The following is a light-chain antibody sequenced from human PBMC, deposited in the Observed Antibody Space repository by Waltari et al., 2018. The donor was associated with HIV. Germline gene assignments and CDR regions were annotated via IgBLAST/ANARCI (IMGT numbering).Light chain of an antibody. CDR2: KDN. CDR3: QSADISGAWV. Sequence: SYDLTQPPSVSVSPGQTARIACSGDELPKHYSYWYQQRPGQAPVLLIYKDNERPSGIPEQFSGSISGTTVTLTITGVHADDDADYWFQSADISGAWVFGGGTKLTVL. CDR1: ELPKHY. V-gene: IGLV3-25*03. J-gene: IGLJ3*02.